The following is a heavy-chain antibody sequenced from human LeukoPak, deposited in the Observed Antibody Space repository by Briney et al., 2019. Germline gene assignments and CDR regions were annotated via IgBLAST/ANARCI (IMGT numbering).Heavy chain of an antibody. CDR1: GGSFSGYY. V-gene: IGHV4-34*01. J-gene: IGHJ5*02. Sequence: SETLSLTCAVYGGSFSGYYWSWIRQPPGKGLEWIGEINHSGSTNYNPSPKSRVTISVDTSKNQFSLKLSSVTAADTAVYYCARGKRFGELFVRWFDPWGQGTLVTVSS. CDR3: ARGKRFGELFVRWFDP. D-gene: IGHD3-10*01. CDR2: INHSGST.